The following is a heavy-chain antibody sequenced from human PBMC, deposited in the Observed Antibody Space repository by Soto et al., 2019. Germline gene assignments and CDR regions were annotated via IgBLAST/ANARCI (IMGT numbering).Heavy chain of an antibody. V-gene: IGHV1-18*01. CDR3: ARAGRYCTGGSCHTGDY. D-gene: IGHD2-8*02. Sequence: QVQLVQSGAEVKKPGASVKVSCKAYGYTFKNYGISWVRQAPGQGLEWMGWVSAYDGSTNYAQNLQGRVTMITDTSTTTAYMELTTLRSDDTAMYYCARAGRYCTGGSCHTGDYWGQGTLVTVSS. CDR1: GYTFKNYG. CDR2: VSAYDGST. J-gene: IGHJ4*02.